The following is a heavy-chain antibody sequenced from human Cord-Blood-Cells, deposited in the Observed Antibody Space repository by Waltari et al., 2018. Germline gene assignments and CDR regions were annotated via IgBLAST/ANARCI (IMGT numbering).Heavy chain of an antibody. CDR3: ARHGGPLGYFDY. J-gene: IGHJ4*02. CDR2: INHSGST. Sequence: QVQLQQWGAGLLKPSETLSLTCAVYGGSFSGYYWSWIRQPPGKGLEWIGEINHSGSTNYNPALKRRVTISVGTAKNQFSLKLSSVTAADTAVYYCARHGGPLGYFDYWGQGTLVTVSS. CDR1: GGSFSGYY. V-gene: IGHV4-34*01. D-gene: IGHD3-16*01.